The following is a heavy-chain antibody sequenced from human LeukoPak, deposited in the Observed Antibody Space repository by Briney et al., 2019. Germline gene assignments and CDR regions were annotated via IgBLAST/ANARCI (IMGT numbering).Heavy chain of an antibody. CDR2: INSDGSST. J-gene: IGHJ6*03. Sequence: PGGSLRLSCAASGFTFSNYWMHWVRHAPGKGLVWVSRINSDGSSTSYADSVKGRFTISRDNAKNTLYLQMNSLRAEDTAVYYCARVSSGSYFGYYYYYMDAWGKGTTVTVSS. CDR3: ARVSSGSYFGYYYYYMDA. V-gene: IGHV3-74*01. CDR1: GFTFSNYW. D-gene: IGHD1-26*01.